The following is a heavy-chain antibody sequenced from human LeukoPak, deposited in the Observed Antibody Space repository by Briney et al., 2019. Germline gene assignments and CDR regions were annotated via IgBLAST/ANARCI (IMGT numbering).Heavy chain of an antibody. Sequence: GGSLRLSCTVSGFTVSSDSMSWVRQAPGKGLEWVSAISGSGGSTYYADSVKGRFTISRDNSKNTLYLQMNSLRAEDTAVYYCAKGDGDDAFDIWGQGTMVTVSS. CDR1: GFTVSSDS. J-gene: IGHJ3*02. CDR3: AKGDGDDAFDI. CDR2: ISGSGGST. D-gene: IGHD4-17*01. V-gene: IGHV3-23*01.